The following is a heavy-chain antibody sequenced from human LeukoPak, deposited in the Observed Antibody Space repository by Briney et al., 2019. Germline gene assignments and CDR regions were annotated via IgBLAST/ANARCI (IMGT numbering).Heavy chain of an antibody. Sequence: SETLSLTCTVSGASISNYYWSWIRQPPGKGLEWMGYISYIGSTNYSPSLKSRVAISVDTSKNQISLNLHSVTAADTAVFYCARRSGTYAFDIWGQGAMVTVSS. CDR2: ISYIGST. V-gene: IGHV4-59*08. J-gene: IGHJ3*02. CDR1: GASISNYY. D-gene: IGHD1-26*01. CDR3: ARRSGTYAFDI.